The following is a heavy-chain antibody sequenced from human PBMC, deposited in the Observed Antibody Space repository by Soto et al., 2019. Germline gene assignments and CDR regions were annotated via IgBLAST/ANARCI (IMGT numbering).Heavy chain of an antibody. J-gene: IGHJ4*02. D-gene: IGHD6-6*01. CDR1: GFTFSSYA. V-gene: IGHV3-30-3*01. CDR2: ISYDGSNK. CDR3: ARDTGSSSSGVDY. Sequence: ESGGGVVQPGRSLRLSCAASGFTFSSYAMHWVRQAPGKGLEWVAVISYDGSNKYYADSVKGRFTISRDNSKNTLYLQMNSLRAEDTAVYYCARDTGSSSSGVDYWGQGTLVTVSS.